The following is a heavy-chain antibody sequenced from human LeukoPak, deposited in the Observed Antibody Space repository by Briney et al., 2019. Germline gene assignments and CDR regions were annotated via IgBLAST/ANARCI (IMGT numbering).Heavy chain of an antibody. V-gene: IGHV4-4*07. Sequence: SETLSLTCTVSGGSISSYYWSWIRQPAGKGLECIGRIYSTGSTNYNPSLKSRVTMSVDTSKNQFSLKLNSVTAADTAVYYCARDRIPNWFDPWGQGTLVTVSS. J-gene: IGHJ5*02. D-gene: IGHD2-21*01. CDR3: ARDRIPNWFDP. CDR1: GGSISSYY. CDR2: IYSTGST.